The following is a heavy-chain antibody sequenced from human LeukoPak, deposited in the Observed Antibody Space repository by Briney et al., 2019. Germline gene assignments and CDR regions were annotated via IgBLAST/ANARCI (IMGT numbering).Heavy chain of an antibody. V-gene: IGHV3-7*01. D-gene: IGHD3-22*01. J-gene: IGHJ4*02. CDR3: TRDPPHGVYDSSDTPFDY. CDR2: IKEDGSDT. CDR1: GFRFSGFW. Sequence: GGPLRLSCAASGFRFSGFWMSWVRQAPGKGLEWVANIKEDGSDTYYVESVKGRFTISRDNAKNSVYLQMSSLRDEDTAVYYCTRDPPHGVYDSSDTPFDYWGQGTLVTVSS.